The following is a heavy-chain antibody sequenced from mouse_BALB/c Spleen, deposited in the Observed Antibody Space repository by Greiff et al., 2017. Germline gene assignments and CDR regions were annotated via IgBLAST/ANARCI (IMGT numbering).Heavy chain of an antibody. CDR3: ASIYYDYDGFDY. Sequence: VQLQQSGPDLVKPSQSLSLTCTVTGYSITSGYSWHWIRQFPGNKLEWMGYIHYSGSTNYNPSLKSRISITRDTSKNQFFLQLNSVTTEDTATYYCASIYYDYDGFDYWGQGTTLTVSS. J-gene: IGHJ2*01. CDR2: IHYSGST. CDR1: GYSITSGYS. V-gene: IGHV3-1*02. D-gene: IGHD2-4*01.